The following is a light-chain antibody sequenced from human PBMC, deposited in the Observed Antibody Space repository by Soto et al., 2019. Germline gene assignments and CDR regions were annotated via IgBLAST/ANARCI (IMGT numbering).Light chain of an antibody. CDR3: QQRNNWPLT. J-gene: IGKJ4*01. V-gene: IGKV3-11*01. CDR2: DAS. CDR1: QSVSRY. Sequence: EIVLTQSPATLSLSPGERATLSCRASQSVSRYLAWYQQKPGQAPRLLIYDASNRATGIPARFSGSGSGTDFTLTISSLEPEDVAIYYCQQRNNWPLTFGGGTKVEIK.